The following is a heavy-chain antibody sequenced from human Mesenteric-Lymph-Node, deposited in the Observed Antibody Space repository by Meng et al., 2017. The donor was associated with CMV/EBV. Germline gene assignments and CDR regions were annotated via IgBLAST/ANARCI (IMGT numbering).Heavy chain of an antibody. CDR3: ARLFGYNSYYYYGLDV. CDR2: IYYSGST. Sequence: SETLSLTCTVSGGSISSYYWSWIRQPPGKGLEWIGYIYYSGSTNYNPSLKSRVTISVDTSKNQFSLKLSSVTAADTAVYYCARLFGYNSYYYYGLDVWGQGTTVTV. J-gene: IGHJ6*02. V-gene: IGHV4-59*01. D-gene: IGHD5-24*01. CDR1: GGSISSYY.